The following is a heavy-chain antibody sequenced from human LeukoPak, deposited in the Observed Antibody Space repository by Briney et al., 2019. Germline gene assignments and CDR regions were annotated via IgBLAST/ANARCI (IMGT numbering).Heavy chain of an antibody. CDR2: INPSGGST. J-gene: IGHJ4*02. CDR3: ARISGSYYGFDY. D-gene: IGHD1-26*01. CDR1: GYTFTSYY. V-gene: IGHV1-46*01. Sequence: ASVKVSCKASGYTFTSYYMHWVRQTPGQGLEWMGIINPSGGSTSYAQKFQGRVTMTRDTSTSTVYMELSSLRSEDTAVYYCARISGSYYGFDYWGQGTLVTVSS.